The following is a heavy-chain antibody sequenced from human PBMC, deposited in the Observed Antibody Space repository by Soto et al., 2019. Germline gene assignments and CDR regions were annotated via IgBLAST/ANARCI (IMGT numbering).Heavy chain of an antibody. CDR1: GFTFSTHC. CDR3: ARGIRNYYGVDV. V-gene: IGHV3-74*01. J-gene: IGHJ6*02. Sequence: PGRSLRLSCAGSGFTFSTHCMHRVRQAPGTGLEWVSRIKGDGSSTSYADSVKGRFTISRDNAKNTVYLQMNSLGAEDTAVYWCARGIRNYYGVDVWGQGTTVTVSS. CDR2: IKGDGSST.